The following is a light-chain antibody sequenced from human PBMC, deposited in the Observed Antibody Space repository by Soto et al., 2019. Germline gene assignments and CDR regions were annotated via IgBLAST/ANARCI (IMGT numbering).Light chain of an antibody. CDR1: SSNIGSNT. V-gene: IGLV1-44*01. Sequence: QSVLTQPPSASVTPGQRVTISCSGSSSNIGSNTVNWYQQLPGTAPKLLIYDTNQRPSGVPDRFSGSKSGTSASLAISGLQSEDEADYYCAAWDGSLDGPLFGGGTKLTVL. CDR3: AAWDGSLDGPL. J-gene: IGLJ2*01. CDR2: DTN.